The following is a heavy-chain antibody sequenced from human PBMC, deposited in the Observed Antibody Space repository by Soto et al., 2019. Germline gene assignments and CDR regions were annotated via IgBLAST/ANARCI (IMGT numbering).Heavy chain of an antibody. CDR3: NRLYDCGGDCP. J-gene: IGHJ5*02. CDR2: IRSKANSYAT. CDR1: GFTFSGSA. V-gene: IGHV3-73*01. D-gene: IGHD2-21*02. Sequence: PGGSLRLSCAASGFTFSGSAMHWVRQASGKGLEWVGRIRSKANSYATAYAASVKGRFTISRDDSKNTAYLQMNSLKTEDTAVYYCNRLYDCGGDCPCGQGTMVTVYS.